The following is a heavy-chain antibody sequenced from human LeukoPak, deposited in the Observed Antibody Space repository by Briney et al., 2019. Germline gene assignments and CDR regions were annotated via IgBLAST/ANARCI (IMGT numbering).Heavy chain of an antibody. D-gene: IGHD6-19*01. CDR1: GFTFSSYA. CDR2: ISGRGGST. Sequence: PGESLRLSCAASGFTFSSYAMSWVRQAPGKGLEWVSCISGRGGSTYYADSVKGRFTISRDNSKNTLYLQMNSPRAEDTAVYYCAKDSSGWYGDYCGQGTLVTVSS. J-gene: IGHJ4*02. CDR3: AKDSSGWYGDY. V-gene: IGHV3-23*01.